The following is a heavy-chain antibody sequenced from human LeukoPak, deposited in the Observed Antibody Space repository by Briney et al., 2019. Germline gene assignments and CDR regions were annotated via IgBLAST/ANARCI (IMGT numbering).Heavy chain of an antibody. V-gene: IGHV3-48*04. J-gene: IGHJ4*02. CDR1: GFTFSSYS. CDR3: ASEGIVVATPGG. Sequence: PGGSLRLSCAASGFTFSSYSMNWVRQAPGKGLEWVSYISSSSSTVYYADSVKGRFTISRDNAKNSLYLQMNSLRAEDTAVYYCASEGIVVATPGGWGQGTLVTVSS. CDR2: ISSSSSTV. D-gene: IGHD3-22*01.